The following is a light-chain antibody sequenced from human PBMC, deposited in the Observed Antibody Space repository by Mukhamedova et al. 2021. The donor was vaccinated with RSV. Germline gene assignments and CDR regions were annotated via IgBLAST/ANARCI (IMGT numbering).Light chain of an antibody. V-gene: IGKV1-5*03. CDR2: RAS. J-gene: IGKJ1*01. CDR3: QQYTNYPRT. Sequence: WYQRRVHGKAPKVLISRASGLQAGVPSRFSGSGSGTEFTLTISSLQPDDFATYYCQQYTNYPRTFGQGTKVEI.